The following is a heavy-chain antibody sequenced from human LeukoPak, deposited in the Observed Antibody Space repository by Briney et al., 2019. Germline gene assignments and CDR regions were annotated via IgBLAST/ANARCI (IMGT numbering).Heavy chain of an antibody. J-gene: IGHJ4*02. Sequence: GVSLRLSCVASGLSVRGSYMSWVRQAPGKGVEWVSVIYSGDRTYYADSVKGRFTISRDTSKNTLYLQMNNLRADDTAMYYCTRDLTGTTWSENDYWGQGTLVTISS. CDR3: TRDLTGTTWSENDY. D-gene: IGHD6-13*01. V-gene: IGHV3-53*01. CDR2: IYSGDRT. CDR1: GLSVRGSY.